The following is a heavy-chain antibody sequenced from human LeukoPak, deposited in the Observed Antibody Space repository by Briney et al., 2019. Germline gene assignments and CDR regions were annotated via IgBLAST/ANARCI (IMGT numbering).Heavy chain of an antibody. J-gene: IGHJ6*03. CDR2: INHSGGT. V-gene: IGHV4-34*01. D-gene: IGHD3-22*01. CDR1: GGSFSGYY. CDR3: ARNFGYYDSSGYYYVTYYYYYMDV. Sequence: SETLSLTCAVYGGSFSGYYWSWIRQPPGKGLEWIEEINHSGGTNYNPSLKSRVTISVDTSKNQFSLKLSSVTAADTAVYYCARNFGYYDSSGYYYVTYYYYYMDVWGKGTTVTVSS.